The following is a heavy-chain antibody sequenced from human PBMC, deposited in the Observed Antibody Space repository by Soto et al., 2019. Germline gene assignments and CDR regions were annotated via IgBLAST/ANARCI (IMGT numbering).Heavy chain of an antibody. CDR1: AYNFHTYW. CDR2: IYPHESDT. J-gene: IGHJ6*02. Sequence: GESLKISCKGSAYNFHTYWIVWVRQMTGKGLEWMGFIYPHESDTTYSPACRGHFTNSANKSIITSYLQWTSLKASDTAIYFCARPTDYHYGRQVLGPGT. D-gene: IGHD4-17*01. CDR3: ARPTDYHYGRQV. V-gene: IGHV5-51*01.